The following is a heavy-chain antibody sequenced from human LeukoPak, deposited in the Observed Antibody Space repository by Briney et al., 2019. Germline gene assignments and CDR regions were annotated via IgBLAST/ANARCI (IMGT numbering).Heavy chain of an antibody. Sequence: GGSLRLSCAASGFTFSSYAMSWVRQAPGKGLEWVSAISGSGGSTYYADSVKGRFTSSRDNSKNTLYLQMNSLRAEDTALYYCAKPHGRLGGTSCFCSYYLDSWGQGPLVTVSS. CDR2: ISGSGGST. CDR3: AKPHGRLGGTSCFCSYYLDS. V-gene: IGHV3-23*01. D-gene: IGHD2-2*01. J-gene: IGHJ4*02. CDR1: GFTFSSYA.